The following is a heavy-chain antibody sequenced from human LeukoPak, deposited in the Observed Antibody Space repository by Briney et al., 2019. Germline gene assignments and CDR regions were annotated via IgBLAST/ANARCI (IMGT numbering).Heavy chain of an antibody. J-gene: IGHJ4*02. D-gene: IGHD2-15*01. CDR1: VYTFISYY. Sequence: GASVTVSCKASVYTFISYYMHWVRQAPGQGLDWMGWIDTNSGATKYAQKFQGRVTITRDTSIGTAYMELNTLISDDTAVYYCASEAFCVGGSCQLHRVASWGPGTLVTVSS. V-gene: IGHV1-2*02. CDR2: IDTNSGAT. CDR3: ASEAFCVGGSCQLHRVAS.